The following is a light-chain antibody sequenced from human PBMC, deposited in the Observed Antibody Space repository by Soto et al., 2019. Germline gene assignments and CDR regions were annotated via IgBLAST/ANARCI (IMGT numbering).Light chain of an antibody. J-gene: IGKJ2*01. CDR1: QSISSSY. CDR3: QQYASSPYT. Sequence: EIVLTQSPGTLSLSPGERATLSCRASQSISSSYLAWYQQKPGQAPMLLIYGASRRATGIPERFSGRESGTDFTLTITTLEPEDSAVYFCQQYASSPYTFGQGTKVEI. CDR2: GAS. V-gene: IGKV3-20*01.